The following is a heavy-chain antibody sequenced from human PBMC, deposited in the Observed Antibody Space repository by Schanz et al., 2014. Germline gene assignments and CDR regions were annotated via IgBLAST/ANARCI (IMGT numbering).Heavy chain of an antibody. CDR1: GYTFTTYY. Sequence: QVQLLQSGAEVKKPGASMKVSCKASGYTFTTYYMLWVRQAPGQGLEWMGIINPSGGSTSYGQKSQSRITVTTDTSTSTVYLEFSSLRADDTAVYYCGRGFSRPYIDFWGQGTLITVSS. CDR3: GRGFSRPYIDF. J-gene: IGHJ4*02. V-gene: IGHV1-46*03. D-gene: IGHD1-20*01. CDR2: INPSGGST.